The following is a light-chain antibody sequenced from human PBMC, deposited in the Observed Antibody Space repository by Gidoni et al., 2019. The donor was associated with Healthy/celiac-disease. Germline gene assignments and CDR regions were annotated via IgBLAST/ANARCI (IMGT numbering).Light chain of an antibody. CDR3: QQYYSYPRT. Sequence: AIRMTQSPSSFSASTGDSVTITCRASQGISSYLAWYQQKPGKAPKLLIYAASTLQSGVPSRFSGSGSGTDFTLTISCLQSEDFATYYCQQYYSYPRTFXQXTKVXIK. CDR1: QGISSY. V-gene: IGKV1-8*01. CDR2: AAS. J-gene: IGKJ1*01.